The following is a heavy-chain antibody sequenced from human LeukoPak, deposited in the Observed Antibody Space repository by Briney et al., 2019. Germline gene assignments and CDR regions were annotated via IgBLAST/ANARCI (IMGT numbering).Heavy chain of an antibody. V-gene: IGHV4-59*08. CDR1: SGSNY. CDR2: IHYSRSP. CDR3: ARFDYYDSSGFGY. D-gene: IGHD3-22*01. J-gene: IGHJ4*02. Sequence: LETLSLTCTVSSGSNYWSWMRQPPGKGLEWIAYIHYSRSPRYNPSLKSRVTASIDTSKNQFSLKLNSVTAADTAVYYCARFDYYDSSGFGYWGQGTLVTVSS.